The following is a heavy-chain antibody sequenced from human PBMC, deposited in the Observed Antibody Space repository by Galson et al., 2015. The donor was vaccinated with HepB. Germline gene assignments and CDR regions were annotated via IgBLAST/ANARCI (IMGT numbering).Heavy chain of an antibody. V-gene: IGHV3-23*01. Sequence: SLRLSCAASGFTFSSYAMSWVRQAPGKGLGWVSAISGSGGSTYYADSVKGRFTISRDNSKNTLDLQMNSLRAEDTAVYYCATCIAARKYYFDYWGQGTLVTVSS. D-gene: IGHD6-6*01. CDR1: GFTFSSYA. CDR2: ISGSGGST. J-gene: IGHJ4*02. CDR3: ATCIAARKYYFDY.